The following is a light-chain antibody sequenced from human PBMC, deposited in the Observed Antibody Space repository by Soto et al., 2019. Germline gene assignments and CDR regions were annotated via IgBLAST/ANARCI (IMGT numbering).Light chain of an antibody. Sequence: QSALTQPASVSGSPGQTITISCYGTSSDVGAYNYVSWYQQHPGKAPKLMIYEVSNRPSGVSDRFSGSKSGNTASLTISGLQPEDEADYHCSSKRTTTSLVFGTGTKLTVL. V-gene: IGLV2-14*01. J-gene: IGLJ1*01. CDR2: EVS. CDR1: SSDVGAYNY. CDR3: SSKRTTTSLV.